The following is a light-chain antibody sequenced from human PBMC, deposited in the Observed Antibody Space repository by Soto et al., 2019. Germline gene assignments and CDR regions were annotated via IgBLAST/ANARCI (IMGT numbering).Light chain of an antibody. V-gene: IGKV1-9*01. CDR2: GAS. J-gene: IGKJ1*01. CDR1: PAIANY. CDR3: QQFNSYLWT. Sequence: DIQLTQSPSLLSASVGDRITITCRASPAIANYFAWYQQKPGEAPKLLIYGASTLQGGVPSRFSDSADGAEFTLTISNLQPEDIATYYCQQFNSYLWTFGQGTKVEIK.